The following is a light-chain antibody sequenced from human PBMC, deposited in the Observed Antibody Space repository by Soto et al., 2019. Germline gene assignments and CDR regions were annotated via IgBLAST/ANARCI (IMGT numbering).Light chain of an antibody. CDR1: SSDVGGYNH. J-gene: IGLJ1*01. V-gene: IGLV2-14*01. Sequence: QSALTQPASVSGSPGQSITISCTGTSSDVGGYNHVSWYQQHPGKAPKVMIYEVSNRPSGVSNRFSGSKSGNTASLTISGLQAEDEADYYCTSYTSSSTQYVFGPGTKLTVL. CDR2: EVS. CDR3: TSYTSSSTQYV.